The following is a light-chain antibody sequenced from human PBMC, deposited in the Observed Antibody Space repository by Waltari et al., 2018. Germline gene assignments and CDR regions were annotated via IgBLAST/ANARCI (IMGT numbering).Light chain of an antibody. CDR3: QSFDIRLSGGVV. CDR1: SSTLPPGPD. V-gene: IGLV1-40*01. J-gene: IGLJ3*02. Sequence: QSVLTQPPSMSGAPGQRATIPCTWRSSTLPPGPDVHPYQVFPGPAPKLLIYGNNNRPSGVPDRFSGSKSDTSASLAIGGLQAEDEADYYCQSFDIRLSGGVVFGGGTKVTVL. CDR2: GNN.